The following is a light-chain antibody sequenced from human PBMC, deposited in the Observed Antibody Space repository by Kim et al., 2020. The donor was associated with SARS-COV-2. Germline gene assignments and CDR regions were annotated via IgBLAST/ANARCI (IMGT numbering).Light chain of an antibody. Sequence: IQLTPSPSSLSASVGDRVTITCRASQGISSYLAWYQQKPGKAPKLLIYAASTLQSGVPSRFSGSGSGTDFTLTISSLQPEDFATYYCQQLKSYPLAFGGGTKVDIK. CDR1: QGISSY. V-gene: IGKV1-9*01. J-gene: IGKJ4*01. CDR3: QQLKSYPLA. CDR2: AAS.